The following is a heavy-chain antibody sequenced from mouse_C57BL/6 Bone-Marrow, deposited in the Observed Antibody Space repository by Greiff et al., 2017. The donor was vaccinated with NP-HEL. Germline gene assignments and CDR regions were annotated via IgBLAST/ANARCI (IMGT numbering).Heavy chain of an antibody. J-gene: IGHJ3*01. CDR2: ISDGGSYT. Sequence: EVQLVESGGGLVKPGGSLKLSCAASGFTFSSSAMSWVRQTPEKRLERVATISDGGSYTYYPDNVKGRLTIPRDNAKNNLYLQMSHLKSEDTAMYYCTGVAKDWFDYWGQGTLVTVSA. CDR1: GFTFSSSA. D-gene: IGHD1-1*01. V-gene: IGHV5-4*01. CDR3: TGVAKDWFDY.